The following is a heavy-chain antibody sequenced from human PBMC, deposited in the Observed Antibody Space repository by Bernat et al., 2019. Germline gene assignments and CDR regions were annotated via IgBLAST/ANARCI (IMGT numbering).Heavy chain of an antibody. Sequence: EVQLVESGGGLVQPGGSLRLSCAASGFTVSSNYMSWVRQAPGKGLEWVSVIYSGGSTYYAASVKGRFTISSNNTKNTLYIQMNSLRAEDTAVYYCARLYSSPNDAFDIWGQGTMVTVSS. CDR3: ARLYSSPNDAFDI. CDR1: GFTVSSNY. D-gene: IGHD6-13*01. CDR2: IYSGGST. V-gene: IGHV3-53*04. J-gene: IGHJ3*02.